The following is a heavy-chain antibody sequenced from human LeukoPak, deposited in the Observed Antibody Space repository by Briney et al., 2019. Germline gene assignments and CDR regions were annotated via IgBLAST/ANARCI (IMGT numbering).Heavy chain of an antibody. CDR1: GYTFTNYD. V-gene: IGHV1-8*01. CDR2: MNPNSGNT. D-gene: IGHD4-23*01. CDR3: ASELRWQPH. J-gene: IGHJ4*02. Sequence: ASVKVSCKASGYTFTNYDINWVRQATGQGLEWMGWMNPNSGNTGYAQRFQGRIIMTSDTSISTAYLELSSLRSEDTAVYYCASELRWQPHWGQGTLVTVSS.